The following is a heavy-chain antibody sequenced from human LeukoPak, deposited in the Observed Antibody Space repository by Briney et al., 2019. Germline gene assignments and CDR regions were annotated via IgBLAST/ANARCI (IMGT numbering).Heavy chain of an antibody. V-gene: IGHV1-69*01. CDR1: GGTFSSYA. D-gene: IGHD3-3*01. J-gene: IGHJ4*02. Sequence: SVKVSCKASGGTFSSYAISWVRQAPGQGLEWMGGIIPIFGTANYAQKFQGRVTITADESTSTAYMELSSLRSDDTAVYYCARGYYDFWSGSPSYYFDYWGQGTLVTVSS. CDR3: ARGYYDFWSGSPSYYFDY. CDR2: IIPIFGTA.